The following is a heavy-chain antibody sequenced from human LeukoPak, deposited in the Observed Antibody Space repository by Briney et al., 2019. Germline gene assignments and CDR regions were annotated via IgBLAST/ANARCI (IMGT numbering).Heavy chain of an antibody. J-gene: IGHJ4*02. Sequence: PGGSLRLSCAAPGFTLSSYEINWVRQAPGKGLEWVSYISSSGTTIYYADSVKGRFTISRDNSKNTLYLQMNSLRAEDTAVYYCARGSGWPYWGQGTLVTVSS. CDR2: ISSSGTTI. V-gene: IGHV3-48*03. CDR1: GFTLSSYE. CDR3: ARGSGWPY. D-gene: IGHD6-19*01.